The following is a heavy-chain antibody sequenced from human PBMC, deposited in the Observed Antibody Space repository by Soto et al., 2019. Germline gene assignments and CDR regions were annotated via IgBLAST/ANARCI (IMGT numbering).Heavy chain of an antibody. Sequence: GGSLRLSCAASGFTFSSYGMHWVRQAPGKGLEWVAVIWYDGSNKYYADSVKGRFTISRDNSKNTLYLQMNSLRAEDTAVYYCARALYCSSTSCPPTGYWGQGTMVTVYS. V-gene: IGHV3-33*01. CDR2: IWYDGSNK. D-gene: IGHD2-2*01. CDR3: ARALYCSSTSCPPTGY. J-gene: IGHJ4*02. CDR1: GFTFSSYG.